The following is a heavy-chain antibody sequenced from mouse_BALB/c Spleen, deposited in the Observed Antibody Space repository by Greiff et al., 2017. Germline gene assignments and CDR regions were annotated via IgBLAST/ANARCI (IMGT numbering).Heavy chain of an antibody. CDR2: ISSGGST. CDR3: ARTARATAWFAD. D-gene: IGHD3-2*01. V-gene: IGHV5-6-5*01. CDR1: GFTFSSYA. Sequence: EVQVVESGGGLVKPGGSLKLSCAASGFTFSSYAMSWVRQTPEKRLEWVASISSGGSTYYPDSVKGRFTISRDNARNILYLQMSSLRSEDTAMYYCARTARATAWFADWGEGTLVTVSA. J-gene: IGHJ3*01.